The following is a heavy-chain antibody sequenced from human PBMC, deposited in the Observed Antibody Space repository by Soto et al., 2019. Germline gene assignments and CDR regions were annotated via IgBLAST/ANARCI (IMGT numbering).Heavy chain of an antibody. CDR1: GFTFSSYA. V-gene: IGHV3-30-3*01. Sequence: GGSLRLSCAASGFTFSSYAMHWVRQAPGKGLEWVAVISYDGSNKYYADSVKGRFTISRDNSKNTLYLQMNSLRAEDTAVYYCASDIAARSLEYYFDYWGQGTLVTVSS. CDR2: ISYDGSNK. CDR3: ASDIAARSLEYYFDY. J-gene: IGHJ4*02. D-gene: IGHD6-6*01.